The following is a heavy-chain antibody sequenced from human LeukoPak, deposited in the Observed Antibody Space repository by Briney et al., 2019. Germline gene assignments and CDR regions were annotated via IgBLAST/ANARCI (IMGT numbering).Heavy chain of an antibody. V-gene: IGHV3-15*01. D-gene: IGHD3-10*01. CDR1: GFTFSNAW. J-gene: IGHJ4*02. CDR3: AKGHWHGSGSYWV. CDR2: IKSKTDGGTT. Sequence: GGSLRLPCAASGFTFSNAWMSWVRQAPGKGLEWVGRIKSKTDGGTTDYAAPVKGRFTISRDDSKNTLYLQMNSLKTEDTAVYYCAKGHWHGSGSYWVWGQGTLVTVSS.